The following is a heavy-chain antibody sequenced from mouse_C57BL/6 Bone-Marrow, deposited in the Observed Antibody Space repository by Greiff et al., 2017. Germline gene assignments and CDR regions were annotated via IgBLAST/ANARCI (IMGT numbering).Heavy chain of an antibody. CDR2: INPISGYT. D-gene: IGHD3-2*02. Sequence: QVQLQQSGAELAKPGASVKLSCKASGYTFTSYWMHWVKQRPGQGLEWIGYINPISGYTKYNQKFKDKATLTADKSSSTAYMQLSSLTYEDSAVYYCARSDSSGSAWFAYWGQGTLVTVSA. CDR1: GYTFTSYW. J-gene: IGHJ3*01. CDR3: ARSDSSGSAWFAY. V-gene: IGHV1-7*01.